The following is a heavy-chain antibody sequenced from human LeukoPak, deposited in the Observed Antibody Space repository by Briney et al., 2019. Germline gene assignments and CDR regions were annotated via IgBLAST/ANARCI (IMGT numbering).Heavy chain of an antibody. CDR3: AKDTRGYSYGQLGY. J-gene: IGHJ4*02. Sequence: GGSLRLSCAASGFSFSSYAMSWVRQAPGKGLEWVSAISGASSTYYADSVKGRFTISRDTSANTVYLQMNSLRAEGTAVYYCAKDTRGYSYGQLGYWGQGTLVTVSS. CDR2: ISGASST. CDR1: GFSFSSYA. D-gene: IGHD5-18*01. V-gene: IGHV3-23*01.